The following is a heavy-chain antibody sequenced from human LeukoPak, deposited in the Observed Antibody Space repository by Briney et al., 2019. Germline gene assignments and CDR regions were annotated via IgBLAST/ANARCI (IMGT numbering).Heavy chain of an antibody. CDR3: VGTTSGIGASDI. J-gene: IGHJ3*02. CDR1: GFTFSSYA. Sequence: GGSLRLSCAASGFTFSSYAMHWVRQAPGKGLEWVAVISYDGSNKYYADSVKGRFTISRDNSQNTLYLQINSLRAEDTAVYYCVGTTSGIGASDIWGQGTMVTVSS. V-gene: IGHV3-30*04. D-gene: IGHD6-13*01. CDR2: ISYDGSNK.